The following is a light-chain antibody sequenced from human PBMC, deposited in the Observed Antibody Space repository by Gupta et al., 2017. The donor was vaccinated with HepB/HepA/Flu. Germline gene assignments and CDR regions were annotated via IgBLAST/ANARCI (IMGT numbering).Light chain of an antibody. J-gene: IGKJ2*03. Sequence: EIVLTQSPATLSLSPGERATLSCRASQSVSSYLAWYQQKPGQAPRLLIYDASNRATGIPARFSGSGSGTDFTLTISSLEPEDFAVYYCQQRSSFGQGTKLESK. V-gene: IGKV3-11*01. CDR2: DAS. CDR3: QQRSS. CDR1: QSVSSY.